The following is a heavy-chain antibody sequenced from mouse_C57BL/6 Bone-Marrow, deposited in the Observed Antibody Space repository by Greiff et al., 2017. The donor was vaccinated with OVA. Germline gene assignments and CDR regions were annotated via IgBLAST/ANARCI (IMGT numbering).Heavy chain of an antibody. CDR3: ARARIFDD. CDR1: GYAFTNYL. J-gene: IGHJ2*01. CDR2: INPGSGGT. V-gene: IGHV1-54*01. Sequence: QVQLKESGAELVRPGTSVKVSCKASGYAFTNYLIEWVKQRPGQGLEWIGVINPGSGGTNYNEKFKGKATLTADKSSSTAYMQLSSLTSEDSAVYFCARARIFDDWGQGTTLTVSS.